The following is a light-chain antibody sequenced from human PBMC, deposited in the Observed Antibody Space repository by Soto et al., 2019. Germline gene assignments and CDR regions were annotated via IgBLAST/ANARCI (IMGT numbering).Light chain of an antibody. CDR3: QSYDASLSVWM. CDR2: GNT. J-gene: IGLJ3*02. Sequence: QSVLTQPPSVSGAPGQRVTISCTGSSSNIGAGYDVHWYQQLPGTAPKLRMYGNTNRPSGVPDRFSGSKSGTSASLAITGLQAEDEADYYCQSYDASLSVWMFGGGTKLTVL. CDR1: SSNIGAGYD. V-gene: IGLV1-40*01.